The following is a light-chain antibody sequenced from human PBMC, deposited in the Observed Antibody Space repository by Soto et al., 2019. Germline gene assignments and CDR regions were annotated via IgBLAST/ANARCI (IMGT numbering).Light chain of an antibody. V-gene: IGKV1-9*01. CDR3: HQLSSYPLT. Sequence: DIQLTQSPSFLSASVGDRVTITCRASQGSSSYLAWDQQKPWKAPKLLIYAASTLQSGVSSRFSRSGSGTDFTLTISSLQPAAFATYYCHQLSSYPLTFGGGTKVDIK. CDR2: AAS. CDR1: QGSSSY. J-gene: IGKJ4*01.